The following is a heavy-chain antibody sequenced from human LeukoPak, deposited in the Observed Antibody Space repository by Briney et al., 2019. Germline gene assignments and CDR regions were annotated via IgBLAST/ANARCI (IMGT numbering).Heavy chain of an antibody. CDR1: GFIFDDYA. V-gene: IGHV3-9*01. CDR2: ISWNSGSI. Sequence: GGSLRLSCAASGFIFDDYAMHWVRQAPGKGLEWVSGISWNSGSIGYADSVKGRFTISRDNAKNSLYLQMNSLRAEDTALYYCAKGTIFGVVTNNWFDPWGQGTLVTVSS. D-gene: IGHD3-3*01. CDR3: AKGTIFGVVTNNWFDP. J-gene: IGHJ5*02.